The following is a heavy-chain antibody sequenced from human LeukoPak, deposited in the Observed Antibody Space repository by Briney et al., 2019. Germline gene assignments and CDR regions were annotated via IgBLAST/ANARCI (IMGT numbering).Heavy chain of an antibody. CDR1: GYTFTGYY. Sequence: GASVKVSCKASGYTFTGYYMHWVRQATGQGLEWVGWMNPNSGNTGYAQKFQGKVTMTRNTSISTAYMELSSLRSEDTAVYYCARGRRGLAAGSYYYYMDVWGKGTMATVSS. J-gene: IGHJ6*03. D-gene: IGHD6-13*01. CDR2: MNPNSGNT. CDR3: ARGRRGLAAGSYYYYMDV. V-gene: IGHV1-8*02.